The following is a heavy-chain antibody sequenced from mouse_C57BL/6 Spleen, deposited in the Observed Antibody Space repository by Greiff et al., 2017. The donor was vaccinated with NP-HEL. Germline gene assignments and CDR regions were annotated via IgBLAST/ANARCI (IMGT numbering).Heavy chain of an antibody. CDR1: GYTFTSYW. CDR3: ARQDYYGSSDWYFDG. CDR2: IYPSDSET. J-gene: IGHJ1*03. V-gene: IGHV1-61*01. Sequence: VQLQQSGAELVRPGSSVKLSCKASGYTFTSYWMDWVKQRPGQGLEWIGNIYPSDSETHYNQKFKDKATLTVDKSSSTAYMQLSSLTSEDAAVYYCARQDYYGSSDWYFDGWGTGTTVTVSS. D-gene: IGHD1-1*01.